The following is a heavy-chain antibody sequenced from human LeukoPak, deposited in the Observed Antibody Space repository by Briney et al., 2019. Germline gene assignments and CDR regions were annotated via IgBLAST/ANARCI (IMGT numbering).Heavy chain of an antibody. CDR2: MNPNSGNT. CDR3: ATGDLYYYGMDV. J-gene: IGHJ6*02. Sequence: ASVKVSCTASGYTFTSYDINWVRQAPGQGLEWMGWMNPNSGNTGYAQTFQGRVTMTRNTSISTAYMELSSLRSEDTAVYYCATGDLYYYGMDVWGQGTTVTVSS. V-gene: IGHV1-8*01. D-gene: IGHD7-27*01. CDR1: GYTFTSYD.